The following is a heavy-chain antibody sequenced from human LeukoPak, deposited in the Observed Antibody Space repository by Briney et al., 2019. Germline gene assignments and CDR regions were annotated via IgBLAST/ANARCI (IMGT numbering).Heavy chain of an antibody. Sequence: PGGSLRLSCAASGFTFDDYAMHWVRQAPGKGLEWVSGISWNSGSIGYADSVKGRFTISRDNAKNPLYLQINSLRAEDTAVYYCARSSYSSSSSVWGQGTMVTVSS. J-gene: IGHJ3*01. CDR2: ISWNSGSI. D-gene: IGHD6-6*01. CDR3: ARSSYSSSSSV. CDR1: GFTFDDYA. V-gene: IGHV3-9*01.